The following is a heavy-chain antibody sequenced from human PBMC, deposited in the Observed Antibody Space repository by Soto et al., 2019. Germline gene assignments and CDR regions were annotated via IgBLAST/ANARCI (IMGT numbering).Heavy chain of an antibody. J-gene: IGHJ4*02. D-gene: IGHD1-26*01. CDR3: SRSQSPYSGSYFFGY. CDR2: ISGSGGST. V-gene: IGHV3-23*01. CDR1: GFTFSSYA. Sequence: GGSLRLSCAASGFTFSSYAMSWVRQAPGKGLEWVSAISGSGGSTYYADSVKGRFTISRDNSKNTLYLQMNSLRAEDTAVYYCSRSQSPYSGSYFFGYWGQGTLVTVSS.